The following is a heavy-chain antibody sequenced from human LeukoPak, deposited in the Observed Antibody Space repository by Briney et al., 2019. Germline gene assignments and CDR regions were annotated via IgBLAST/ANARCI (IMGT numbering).Heavy chain of an antibody. D-gene: IGHD3-10*01. CDR2: ISWNSGSI. Sequence: GGSLRLSCAASGFTFDDYAMHWVRQAPGKGLEWVSGISWNSGSIGYADSVKGRFTISRDNAKSTLYLQMNSLRAEDTAVYYCARHLNYYLDYWGQGTLVTVSS. CDR3: ARHLNYYLDY. V-gene: IGHV3-9*01. J-gene: IGHJ4*02. CDR1: GFTFDDYA.